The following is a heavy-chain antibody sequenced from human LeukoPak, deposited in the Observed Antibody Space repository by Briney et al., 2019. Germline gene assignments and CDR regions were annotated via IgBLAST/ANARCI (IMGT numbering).Heavy chain of an antibody. D-gene: IGHD5-24*01. CDR1: GGSISSSSYY. J-gene: IGHJ3*02. CDR2: IYYSGST. V-gene: IGHV4-39*07. CDR3: ARQGDGYNDAFDI. Sequence: PSETLSLTCTVSGGSISSSSYYWGWIRQPPGKGLEWIGSIYYSGSTYYNPSLKSRVNISVDTSKNQFSLKLSSVTAADTAVYYCARQGDGYNDAFDIWGQGTMVTVSS.